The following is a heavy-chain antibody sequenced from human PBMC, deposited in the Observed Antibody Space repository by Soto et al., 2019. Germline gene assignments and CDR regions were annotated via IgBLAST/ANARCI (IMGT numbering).Heavy chain of an antibody. J-gene: IGHJ3*02. CDR3: ASQELGGAFDI. Sequence: SVKVSCKASGGTFSSYAISWVRQAPGQGLEWMGGIIPIFGTANYAQKFQGRVTITADKSTSTAYMELSSLRSEDTAAYYCASQELGGAFDIWGQGTMVTVSS. CDR1: GGTFSSYA. V-gene: IGHV1-69*06. CDR2: IIPIFGTA. D-gene: IGHD1-26*01.